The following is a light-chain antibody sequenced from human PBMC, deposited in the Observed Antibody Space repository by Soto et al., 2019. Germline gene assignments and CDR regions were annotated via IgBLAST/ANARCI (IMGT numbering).Light chain of an antibody. CDR1: QSVSSY. J-gene: IGKJ5*01. CDR3: QQRSNWPIT. CDR2: DAS. Sequence: EIVLTQSPATLSLSPGGRATLSCRASQSVSSYLAWYQQKPGQAPRLLIYDASNRATGIPVRFSGSGSGTDFTLTISSLEPEDFAVYYCQQRSNWPITFGQGTRLEIK. V-gene: IGKV3-11*01.